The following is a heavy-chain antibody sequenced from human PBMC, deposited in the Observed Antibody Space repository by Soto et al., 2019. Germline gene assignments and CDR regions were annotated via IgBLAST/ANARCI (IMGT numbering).Heavy chain of an antibody. D-gene: IGHD6-19*01. CDR1: GFTFSSYW. J-gene: IGHJ4*01. CDR3: EIVAYVNGWICDC. Sequence: EEQLVESGGGLVQPGGSLRLSCAASGFTFSSYWMSWFRQPPGKGLEWVANIKQDGSEKYYVESVKGRFTLSRDNAKNSLHLQMDSLRAEDTAMYFCEIVAYVNGWICDCWGQGTLVTVSS. V-gene: IGHV3-7*01. CDR2: IKQDGSEK.